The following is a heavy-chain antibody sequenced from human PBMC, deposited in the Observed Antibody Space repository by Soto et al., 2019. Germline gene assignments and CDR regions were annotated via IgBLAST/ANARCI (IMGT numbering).Heavy chain of an antibody. CDR3: ARYYDFWSGQTPYGMDV. J-gene: IGHJ6*01. CDR1: GYTFTSYG. Sequence: QVHLVQSGAEVKKSGASVKVSCKASGYTFTSYGISWVRQAPGQGLEWMGWISPYNGNTNYAQKFQGRVTMTTDTATRTAYLEVRSLRSDDTAEYHCARYYDFWSGQTPYGMDVWGKGTTVTVSS. CDR2: ISPYNGNT. D-gene: IGHD3-3*01. V-gene: IGHV1-18*04.